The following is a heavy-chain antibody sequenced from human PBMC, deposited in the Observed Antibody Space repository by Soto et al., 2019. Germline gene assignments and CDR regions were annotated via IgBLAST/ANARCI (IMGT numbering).Heavy chain of an antibody. CDR2: ISYDGSNK. CDR3: AKEGGYYGSGSYSVGENYYGMDV. V-gene: IGHV3-30*18. Sequence: QVQLVESGGGVDQPGRSLRLSCAASGFTFSSYGMHWVRQAPGKGLEWVAVISYDGSNKYYADSVKGRFTISRDNSKNTLYLQMNSLRAEDTAVYYCAKEGGYYGSGSYSVGENYYGMDVWGQGTTVTVSS. D-gene: IGHD3-10*01. J-gene: IGHJ6*02. CDR1: GFTFSSYG.